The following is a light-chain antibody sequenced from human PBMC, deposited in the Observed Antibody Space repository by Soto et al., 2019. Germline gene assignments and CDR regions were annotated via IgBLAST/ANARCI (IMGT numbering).Light chain of an antibody. Sequence: EIVLTQSPGTLSLSPGERATLSYRASQSVSSSYLAWYQQKPGQAPRLLIYGASSRATGIPDRFSGSGSGIDFTLTISRLEPEDFAVYYCQQYGSSITFGQGTRLEIK. CDR2: GAS. CDR3: QQYGSSIT. V-gene: IGKV3-20*01. CDR1: QSVSSSY. J-gene: IGKJ5*01.